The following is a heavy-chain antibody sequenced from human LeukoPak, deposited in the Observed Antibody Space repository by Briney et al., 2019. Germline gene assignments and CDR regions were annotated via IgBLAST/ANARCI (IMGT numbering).Heavy chain of an antibody. CDR3: TRGSPHGFDY. Sequence: GGSLRLSCAASGFTFSSYDFHWVRQGTGKGLEWVSSIGTGGNTYYLASVKGRFTISRDNARDSLYLQMNNLRVEDTALYYCTRGSPHGFDYWGQGTLVTVSS. CDR2: IGTGGNT. V-gene: IGHV3-13*01. J-gene: IGHJ4*02. CDR1: GFTFSSYD.